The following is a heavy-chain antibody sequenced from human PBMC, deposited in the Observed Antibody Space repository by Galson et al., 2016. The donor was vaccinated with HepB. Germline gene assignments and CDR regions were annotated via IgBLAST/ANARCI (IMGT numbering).Heavy chain of an antibody. CDR3: TRGWDP. V-gene: IGHV1-18*04. CDR1: GYSFVDYY. J-gene: IGHJ5*02. CDR2: ISTYNGNT. Sequence: SVKVSCKASGYSFVDYYITWVRQAPGQGLELIGWISTYNGNTNYVQKFQGRVSMTRDLSTNTAYMELSSLRSQDTALYYCTRGWDPWGQGTLVIVSS. D-gene: IGHD2-15*01.